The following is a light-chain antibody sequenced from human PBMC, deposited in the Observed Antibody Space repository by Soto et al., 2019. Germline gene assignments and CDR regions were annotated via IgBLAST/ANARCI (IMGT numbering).Light chain of an antibody. Sequence: QSALTQPASVSGSPGQSITISCTGTSGDIGAYNYVTWYQQHPGKAPKLMSYDVSVRPSGVSSRFSGSKSGTTASLSISGLQAEDEADYYCSSYTNTNTLLFGGGTKVTVL. V-gene: IGLV2-14*01. J-gene: IGLJ2*01. CDR2: DVS. CDR1: SGDIGAYNY. CDR3: SSYTNTNTLL.